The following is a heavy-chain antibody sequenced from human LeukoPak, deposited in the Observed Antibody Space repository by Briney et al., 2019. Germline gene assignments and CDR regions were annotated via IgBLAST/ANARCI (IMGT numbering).Heavy chain of an antibody. CDR1: GFTLSSYE. CDR3: ARGSLHSAYGFDY. Sequence: GGSLRLSCAASGFTLSSYEMNWVRQAPGKGLEWVSHSSSSGSTIYYAGSVKGRFTTARDNAKNSVYLQMNSLRAEDTADYYCARGSLHSAYGFDYWGQGTLVTVSS. D-gene: IGHD5-12*01. J-gene: IGHJ4*02. V-gene: IGHV3-48*03. CDR2: SSSSGSTI.